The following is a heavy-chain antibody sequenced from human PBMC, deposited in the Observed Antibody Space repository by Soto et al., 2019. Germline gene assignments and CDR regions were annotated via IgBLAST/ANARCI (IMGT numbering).Heavy chain of an antibody. CDR3: ARGGYYYESSGYTQGSWFDP. J-gene: IGHJ5*02. Sequence: ESLKISCRGSGYNFITYWIGWVRQMPGKGLEWMGIIYPGDSDTRYSPSFYGQVTISADKSISTAYLQWSSLRASDTAMYYCARGGYYYESSGYTQGSWFDPWGQGTLVTVSS. D-gene: IGHD3-22*01. CDR2: IYPGDSDT. V-gene: IGHV5-51*01. CDR1: GYNFITYW.